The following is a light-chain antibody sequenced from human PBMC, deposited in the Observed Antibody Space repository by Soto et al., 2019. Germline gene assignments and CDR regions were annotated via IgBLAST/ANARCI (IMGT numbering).Light chain of an antibody. CDR1: SSDVGGYNF. J-gene: IGLJ3*02. Sequence: QSALTQPASVSGSPGQSITISCTGTSSDVGGYNFVSWYQQHPGKAPRLIIYDVSSRPSGVSYRFSGSKSGKTASLTISGXXXXXXXXYYCISYTLSSTLVLFGGGTKL. V-gene: IGLV2-14*03. CDR2: DVS. CDR3: ISYTLSSTLVL.